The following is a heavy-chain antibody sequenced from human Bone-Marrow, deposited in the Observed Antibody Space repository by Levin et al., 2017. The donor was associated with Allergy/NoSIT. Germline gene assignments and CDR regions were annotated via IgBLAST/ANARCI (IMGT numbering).Heavy chain of an antibody. J-gene: IGHJ5*01. CDR2: IYDIGNT. CDR1: GGSMSGYY. CDR3: ARETSPPSGSAYAGGDWFDS. Sequence: SQTLSLTCSVSGGSMSGYYWSWIRQTPGKGLEWIGFIYDIGNTNYNPSLKSRVSISVDTSKNQFSLKLTSVTAADTAVYYCARETSPPSGSAYAGGDWFDSWGQGTLVTVSS. V-gene: IGHV4-59*01. D-gene: IGHD6-25*01.